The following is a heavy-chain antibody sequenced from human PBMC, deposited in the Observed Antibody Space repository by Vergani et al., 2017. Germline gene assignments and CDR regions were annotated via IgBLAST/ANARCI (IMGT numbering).Heavy chain of an antibody. CDR3: ARWTGGNWFDPWGQSSFNWFDP. CDR2: IYHSGST. V-gene: IGHV4-30-2*01. CDR1: GGSISSGGYS. D-gene: IGHD3/OR15-3a*01. J-gene: IGHJ5*02. Sequence: QVQLQQWGAGLLKPSQTLSLTCAVSGGSISSGGYSWSWIRQPPGKGLEWIGYIYHSGSTYYNPSLKSRVTISVDTSKNQFSLKLSSVTAADTAVYYCARWTGGNWFDPWGQSSFNWFDPWGQGTLVTVSS.